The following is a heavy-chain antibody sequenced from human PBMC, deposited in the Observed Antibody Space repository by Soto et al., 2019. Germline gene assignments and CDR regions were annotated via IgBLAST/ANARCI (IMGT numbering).Heavy chain of an antibody. CDR2: INPSVGRA. Sequence: ASVKVSCKASGYTFTSYYMHWVRQAPGQGLEWMGRINPSVGRASYAQKFQGRVTITTDESTSTVYMELSSLRSEDTAVYYCAVSSPLGSIDYWGQGTLVTVSS. V-gene: IGHV1-46*03. CDR3: AVSSPLGSIDY. J-gene: IGHJ4*02. D-gene: IGHD6-6*01. CDR1: GYTFTSYY.